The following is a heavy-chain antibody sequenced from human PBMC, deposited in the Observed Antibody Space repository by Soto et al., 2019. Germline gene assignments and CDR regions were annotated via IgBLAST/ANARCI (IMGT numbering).Heavy chain of an antibody. CDR3: ARGYPPPYSSSSEYYFDY. CDR2: IYYSGST. V-gene: IGHV4-59*01. CDR1: GGSISSYY. Sequence: SETLSLTCTVSGGSISSYYWRWIRQPPGKGLEWIGYIYYSGSTNYNPSLKSRVTISVDTSKNQFSLKLSSVTAADTAVYYCARGYPPPYSSSSEYYFDYWGQGTLVTVSS. D-gene: IGHD6-6*01. J-gene: IGHJ4*02.